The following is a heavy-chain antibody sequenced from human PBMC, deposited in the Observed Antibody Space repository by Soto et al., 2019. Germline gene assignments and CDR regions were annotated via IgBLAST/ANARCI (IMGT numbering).Heavy chain of an antibody. D-gene: IGHD2-8*02. V-gene: IGHV3-66*01. J-gene: IGHJ4*02. CDR2: IYSGGTT. CDR1: GFTVSDYY. CDR3: ARGLVRAFFDY. Sequence: EVHLVESGGGLVQPGGSLRLSCAVSGFTVSDYYMSWVRQAPGKGLEWVSSIYSGGTTYYADSLKRRFTISRDTSKNTVFLQMNSLRDEDTAVYYCARGLVRAFFDYWGQGTLVTVSS.